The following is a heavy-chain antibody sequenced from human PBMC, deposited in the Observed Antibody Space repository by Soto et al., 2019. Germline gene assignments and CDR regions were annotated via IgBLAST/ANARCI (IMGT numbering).Heavy chain of an antibody. J-gene: IGHJ6*02. CDR1: GRTLTSYA. CDR3: ARGCITIFGVVRRGYYYYGMDV. CDR2: IVPIFGTA. V-gene: IGHV1-69*13. D-gene: IGHD3-3*01. Sequence: SVKVSCKTSGRTLTSYAISWVRQAPGQGLEWMGGIVPIFGTANYAQKFHGRVTITADESTSTAYMELSSLKSEDTAVYYCARGCITIFGVVRRGYYYYGMDVWGQGTTVTVSS.